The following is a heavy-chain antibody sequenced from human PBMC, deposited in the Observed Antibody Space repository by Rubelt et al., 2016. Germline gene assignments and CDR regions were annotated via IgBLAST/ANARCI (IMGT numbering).Heavy chain of an antibody. J-gene: IGHJ4*02. V-gene: IGHV3-23*01. CDR1: GFTFSSYA. Sequence: EVQLLESGGGLVQPGGSLRLSCAASGFTFSSYAMSWVRQAPGKGLEWVSAISGSGGSTYYADSVKGRFTISRYNSKSTLYLQLNSLRAEDTAVYYCAKVPIRTVTSTFDYWGQGTLVTVSS. CDR2: ISGSGGST. D-gene: IGHD4-17*01. CDR3: AKVPIRTVTSTFDY.